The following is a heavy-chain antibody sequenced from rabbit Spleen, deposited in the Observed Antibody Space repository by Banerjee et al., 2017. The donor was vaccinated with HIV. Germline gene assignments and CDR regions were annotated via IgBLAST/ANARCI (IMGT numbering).Heavy chain of an antibody. CDR3: ARDLVTVIGWNFNL. Sequence: QEQLVESGGGLVQPGGSLKLSCKASGFDFSNYGVSWVRQAPGKGPEWIAYIDPIFGSTYYASWVNGRFTISRHNAQNKLYLQMTSLTAADTATYFCARDLVTVIGWNFNLWGQGTLVTVS. CDR2: IDPIFGST. CDR1: GFDFSNYG. J-gene: IGHJ4*01. D-gene: IGHD5-1*01. V-gene: IGHV1S47*01.